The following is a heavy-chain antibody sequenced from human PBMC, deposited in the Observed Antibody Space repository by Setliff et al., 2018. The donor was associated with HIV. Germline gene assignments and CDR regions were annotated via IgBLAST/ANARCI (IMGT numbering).Heavy chain of an antibody. CDR1: GFTSSSYW. Sequence: GESLRLSCAASGFTSSSYWMHWVRQAPGKGLVWVSRIDSDGSDITYADSVKGRFTISRDNAKNTLFLQMNSLRAEDTAVYYCARGGRYCSTISCYNYYYYMDVWGKGTTVTVSS. V-gene: IGHV3-74*01. CDR2: IDSDGSDI. D-gene: IGHD2-2*02. J-gene: IGHJ6*03. CDR3: ARGGRYCSTISCYNYYYYMDV.